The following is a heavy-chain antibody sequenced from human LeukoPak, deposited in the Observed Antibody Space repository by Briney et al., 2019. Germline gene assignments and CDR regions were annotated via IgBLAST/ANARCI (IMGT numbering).Heavy chain of an antibody. D-gene: IGHD5-12*01. V-gene: IGHV3-48*04. J-gene: IGHJ5*02. Sequence: GGSLRLSCAASGFTFSSYSMNWVRQAPGKGLEWVSYMSSTSSTIYYADSVKGRFTISRDNAKNSLFLQMNSLRAEDTAVYYCARDVQNSGYERDWFDPWGQGTLVTVSS. CDR2: MSSTSSTI. CDR3: ARDVQNSGYERDWFDP. CDR1: GFTFSSYS.